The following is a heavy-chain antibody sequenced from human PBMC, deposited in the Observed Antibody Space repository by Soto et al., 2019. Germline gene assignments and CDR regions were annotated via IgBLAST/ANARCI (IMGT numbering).Heavy chain of an antibody. J-gene: IGHJ3*02. CDR1: GLTFSSYA. V-gene: IGHV3-23*01. CDR3: AKDRKWSLAQGACDM. Sequence: EMQLLESGGGLVQPGGSLRLSCAASGLTFSSYAMNWVRQAPGKGLEWVSAISGSGDSTHYADSVKGRFTVSRDNSKNTLYLQMTSLRAEATAVYHCAKDRKWSLAQGACDMWGQGTMVTVSS. D-gene: IGHD3-22*01. CDR2: ISGSGDST.